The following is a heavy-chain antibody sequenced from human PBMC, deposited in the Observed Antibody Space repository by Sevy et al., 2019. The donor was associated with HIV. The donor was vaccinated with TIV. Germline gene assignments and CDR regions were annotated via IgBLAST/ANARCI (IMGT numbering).Heavy chain of an antibody. D-gene: IGHD6-13*01. CDR2: IKGKIYDGTI. Sequence: GGSLRLSCAASGFTFSNAWMSWVRQAPGKGLEWVGRIKGKIYDGTIDYAAPVKGRFSISRDDSKNTLYLQMNSSKTEDTAVYYCTTASWSQEDYYNYWGQGTLVTVSS. V-gene: IGHV3-15*01. J-gene: IGHJ4*02. CDR1: GFTFSNAW. CDR3: TTASWSQEDYYNY.